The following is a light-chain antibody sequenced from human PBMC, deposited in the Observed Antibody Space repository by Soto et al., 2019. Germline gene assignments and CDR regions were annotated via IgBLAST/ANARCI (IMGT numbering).Light chain of an antibody. CDR3: HQYGSSPWT. V-gene: IGKV3-20*01. Sequence: EIVLTQSPGTLSLSPGERATLSCRASQSVSSSCLAWYQQKPGQAPRLLISGASSRATGIPDRFSGSGSGPDFTLTISRLEPEDFAVYYCHQYGSSPWTYGQGTKVDIK. J-gene: IGKJ1*01. CDR2: GAS. CDR1: QSVSSSC.